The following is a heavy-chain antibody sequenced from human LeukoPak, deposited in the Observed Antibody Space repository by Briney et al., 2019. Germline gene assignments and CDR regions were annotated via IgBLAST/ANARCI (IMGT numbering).Heavy chain of an antibody. CDR3: AREGGTYYDFWSGYSNPNWFDP. V-gene: IGHV3-23*01. Sequence: PGGSLRLSCAASGFTFSTYAMSWVRQAPGKGLEWVSAISGSGGSTYYADSVKGRFTISRDNSKNTLYLQMNSLRAEDTAVYYCAREGGTYYDFWSGYSNPNWFDPWGQGTLVTVSS. J-gene: IGHJ5*02. CDR2: ISGSGGST. CDR1: GFTFSTYA. D-gene: IGHD3-3*01.